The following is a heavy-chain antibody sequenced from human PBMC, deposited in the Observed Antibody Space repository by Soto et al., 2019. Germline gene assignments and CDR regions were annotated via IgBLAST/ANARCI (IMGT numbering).Heavy chain of an antibody. J-gene: IGHJ6*02. D-gene: IGHD5-12*01. CDR2: IYPGDSDT. Sequence: PGESLKISCKGSGYSFTSYWIGWVRQMPGKGLEWMGIIYPGDSDTRYSPSFQGQVTISADKSISTAYLQWSSLKASDTAMYYCASRSGDEREAYYGMDVWGQGTTVTVPS. CDR3: ASRSGDEREAYYGMDV. V-gene: IGHV5-51*01. CDR1: GYSFTSYW.